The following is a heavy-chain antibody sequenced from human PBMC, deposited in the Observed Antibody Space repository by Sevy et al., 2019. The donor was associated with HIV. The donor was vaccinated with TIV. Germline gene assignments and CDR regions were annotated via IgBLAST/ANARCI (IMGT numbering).Heavy chain of an antibody. J-gene: IGHJ4*02. CDR2: FSFGCGKI. CDR3: AREGCTKPHDY. V-gene: IGHV3-23*01. D-gene: IGHD2-8*01. Sequence: GGSLRLSCAASGFTFSKYSMSWIRQTPGKGLEWVSPFSFGCGKINYADSVKGGFTISRDDSRNTFYLQMNSLRAEDTAIYYCAREGCTKPHDYWGQGTVVTVSS. CDR1: GFTFSKYS.